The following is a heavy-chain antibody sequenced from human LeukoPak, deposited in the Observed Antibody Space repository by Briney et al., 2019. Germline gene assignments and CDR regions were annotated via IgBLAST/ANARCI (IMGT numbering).Heavy chain of an antibody. Sequence: ASVNISCKASGYTFRGNYIHWLRQAPGQGLEWMGWIDANNGDTKSAQKFQGRVTMSRDTSISTAHMDLSSLSPDDAAVYYCARDPSSVTLYFFDYWGQGTLVTVSS. J-gene: IGHJ4*02. CDR2: IDANNGDT. CDR1: GYTFRGNY. D-gene: IGHD4-11*01. CDR3: ARDPSSVTLYFFDY. V-gene: IGHV1-2*02.